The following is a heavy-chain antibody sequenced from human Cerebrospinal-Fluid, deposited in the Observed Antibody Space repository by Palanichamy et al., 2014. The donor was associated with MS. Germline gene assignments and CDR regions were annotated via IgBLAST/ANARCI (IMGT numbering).Heavy chain of an antibody. CDR2: ISHSGST. D-gene: IGHD2-15*01. V-gene: IGHV4-34*01. Sequence: QVQLQHGAQDCWSLRRPCPSPALSLVGPSVVIIGAGSVSPPEKGLEWIEQISHSGSTNYNPSLKSRVAISMGARNQFFLELTSVTAADTAVYYCARGRNEPYVTGWYYCDSWGQGTLVTVSS. CDR3: ARGRNEPYVTGWYYCDS. J-gene: IGHJ4*02. CDR1: VGPSVVI.